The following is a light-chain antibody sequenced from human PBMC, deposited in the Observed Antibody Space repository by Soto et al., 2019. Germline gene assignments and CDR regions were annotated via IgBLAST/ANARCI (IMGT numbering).Light chain of an antibody. CDR1: SGHSNYA. Sequence: QSVLTQSPSASASLGASVKLTCTLSSGHSNYAIAWHQQQPEKGPRYLMKLNNDGSHSKGDGIPDRFSGSSSGAERYLTFSSLQSEDESDYYCQTWDTGISVVFGGGTKLTVL. V-gene: IGLV4-69*01. CDR3: QTWDTGISVV. CDR2: LNNDGSH. J-gene: IGLJ2*01.